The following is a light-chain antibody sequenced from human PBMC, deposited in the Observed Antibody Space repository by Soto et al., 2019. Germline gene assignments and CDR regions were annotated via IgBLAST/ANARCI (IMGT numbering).Light chain of an antibody. V-gene: IGKV1-5*01. CDR2: DVS. J-gene: IGKJ4*01. Sequence: DIQMTQSPSTLSASVGDRVTITCRASQTLRTWLAWYQQKPGKAPKLLIYDVSILQSGVPSRSSGSGSGTEFTLTISSLQPDDFATYYCQQYNGYPLTFGGGTKVEFK. CDR3: QQYNGYPLT. CDR1: QTLRTW.